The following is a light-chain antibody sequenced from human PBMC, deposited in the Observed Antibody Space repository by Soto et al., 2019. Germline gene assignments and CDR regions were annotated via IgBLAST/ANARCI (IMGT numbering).Light chain of an antibody. V-gene: IGLV1-40*01. J-gene: IGLJ2*01. CDR3: QSYDSRLSAPV. CDR2: GKN. Sequence: QAVVTQPPSVSGAPGQRVTISCTGSSSNIGAGYDVHWYQQLPGTAPKLLIFGKNNRPSGVPDRFSGSKSGTSASLAITGLQAEDEANYYCQSYDSRLSAPVFGGGTQLTVL. CDR1: SSNIGAGYD.